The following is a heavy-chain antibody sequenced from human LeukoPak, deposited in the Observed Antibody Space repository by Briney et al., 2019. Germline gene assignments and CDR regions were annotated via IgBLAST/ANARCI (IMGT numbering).Heavy chain of an antibody. CDR3: ARDLTSRYDILTGYNHGGY. CDR2: ISYDGSNK. J-gene: IGHJ4*02. D-gene: IGHD3-9*01. Sequence: AGGSLRLSCAASGFTFSSYGMHWVRQAPGKGLEWVAVISYDGSNKYYADSVKGRFTISRDNSKNTLYLQMNSLRAEGTAVYYCARDLTSRYDILTGYNHGGYWGQGTLVTVSS. CDR1: GFTFSSYG. V-gene: IGHV3-30*03.